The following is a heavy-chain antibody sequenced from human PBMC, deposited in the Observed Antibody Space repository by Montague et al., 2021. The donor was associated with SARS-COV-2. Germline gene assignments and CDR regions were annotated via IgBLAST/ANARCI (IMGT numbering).Heavy chain of an antibody. V-gene: IGHV4-59*01. D-gene: IGHD2-15*01. CDR1: GGSISSYD. CDR3: ARAWYGSGSSCYPNCFDP. J-gene: IGHJ5*01. Sequence: SETLSLTCTVSGGSISSYDWSWIRQPPGKGLEWMGYIYYNGSTNYNPSLTSRGTISVDTSKNQFSLKLSSVTAADTAVCYCARAWYGSGSSCYPNCFDPWGQGTLVTVSS. CDR2: IYYNGST.